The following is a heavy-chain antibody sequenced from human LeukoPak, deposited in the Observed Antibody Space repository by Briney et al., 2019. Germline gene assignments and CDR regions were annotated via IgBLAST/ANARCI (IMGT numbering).Heavy chain of an antibody. V-gene: IGHV4-59*08. D-gene: IGHD5-18*01. CDR2: ISYSGST. Sequence: PSETLSLTCTVSGGSISRHYWSWIRQAPGKGLEWIGYISYSGSTNYNPSLKSRVTILVDTSKNQFSLKLSSVTAADTAVFYCARHVGPGYSYGFDNWGQGTLVTVSS. CDR3: ARHVGPGYSYGFDN. J-gene: IGHJ4*02. CDR1: GGSISRHY.